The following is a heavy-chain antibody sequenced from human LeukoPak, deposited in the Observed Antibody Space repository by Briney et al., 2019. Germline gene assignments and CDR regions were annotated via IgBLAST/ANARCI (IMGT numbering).Heavy chain of an antibody. D-gene: IGHD6-13*01. J-gene: IGHJ3*02. CDR2: ISGSGGST. Sequence: GGSLRLSCAASGFTFSSYAMSWVRQAPGKGLEWVSAISGSGGSTYYADSVKGRFTISRDNSKNTLYLQMNSLRAEDTAVYYCAKDRSRAAVDLDAFDIWGQGTMVIVSS. CDR3: AKDRSRAAVDLDAFDI. V-gene: IGHV3-23*01. CDR1: GFTFSSYA.